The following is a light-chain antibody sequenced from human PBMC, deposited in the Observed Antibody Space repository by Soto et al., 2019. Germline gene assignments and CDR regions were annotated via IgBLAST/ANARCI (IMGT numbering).Light chain of an antibody. CDR3: SSYTSANTWV. J-gene: IGLJ3*02. CDR1: SSDIGGYNF. V-gene: IGLV2-14*01. Sequence: QSVLTQPAFVSGSPGQSITISCTGSSSDIGGYNFVSWYQQYPGKAPKLMICEVSNRPSGVSDRFSGSKSGNTASLSISGLQAEDEANYYCSSYTSANTWVFGGGTKVTVL. CDR2: EVS.